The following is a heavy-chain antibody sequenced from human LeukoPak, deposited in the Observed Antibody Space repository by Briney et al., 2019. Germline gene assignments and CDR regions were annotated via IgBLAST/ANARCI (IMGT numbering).Heavy chain of an antibody. CDR2: IIPIFGTA. J-gene: IGHJ1*01. V-gene: IGHV1-69*05. D-gene: IGHD2-2*01. CDR3: ARGLPAASAEYFQH. Sequence: ASVKVSCKASGGTFSSYAISWVRQAPGQGLEWMGGIIPIFGTANYAQKFQGRVTITTDESTSTAYMELSSLRSEDTAVYYCARGLPAASAEYFQHWGQGTLVTVSS. CDR1: GGTFSSYA.